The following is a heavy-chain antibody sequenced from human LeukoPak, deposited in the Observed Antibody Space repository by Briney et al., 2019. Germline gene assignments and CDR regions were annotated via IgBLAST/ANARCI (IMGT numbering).Heavy chain of an antibody. CDR2: INPNTGGT. CDR1: GYIFIAYY. D-gene: IGHD2-21*02. Sequence: PSVKVSCKASGYIFIAYYIHWVRQAPGQGLEWMGWINPNTGGTNSAQKFQGRVTMTRDTTISTAYMEVTRLTSDDTAVYSCARGPKCNVDDCYFDNWGQGTLVIVSS. J-gene: IGHJ4*02. V-gene: IGHV1-2*02. CDR3: ARGPKCNVDDCYFDN.